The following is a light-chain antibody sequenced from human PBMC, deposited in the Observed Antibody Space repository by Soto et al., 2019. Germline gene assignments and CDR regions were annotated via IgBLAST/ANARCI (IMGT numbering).Light chain of an antibody. J-gene: IGKJ4*01. V-gene: IGKV1-9*01. CDR2: AAS. CDR1: QGISSY. CDR3: QQLNTYPLT. Sequence: DVQLTQSPSFLSASVGDRVTITCRASQGISSYLAWYQQKPGKAPKVLIYAASTLQSGVPSRFSGSGSGTEFTLTISSLQPEDFATYYCQQLNTYPLTVGGGTKVDIK.